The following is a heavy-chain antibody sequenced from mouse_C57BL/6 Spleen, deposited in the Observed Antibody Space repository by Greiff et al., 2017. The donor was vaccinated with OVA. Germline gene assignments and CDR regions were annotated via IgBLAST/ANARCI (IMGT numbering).Heavy chain of an antibody. CDR1: GFTFSDYY. V-gene: IGHV5-16*01. CDR3: ARSNYYGSSYWFAY. J-gene: IGHJ3*01. D-gene: IGHD1-1*01. CDR2: INYDGSST. Sequence: EVKVVESEGGLVQPGSSMKLSCTASGFTFSDYYMAWVRQVPEKGLEWVANINYDGSSTYYLDSLKSRFIISRDNAKNILYLQMSSLKSEDTATYYCARSNYYGSSYWFAYWGQGTLVTVSA.